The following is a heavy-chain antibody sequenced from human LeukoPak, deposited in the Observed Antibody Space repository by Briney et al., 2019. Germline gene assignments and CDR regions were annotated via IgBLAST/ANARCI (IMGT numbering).Heavy chain of an antibody. CDR2: IRYDGSNK. CDR1: GFTFSSYG. J-gene: IGHJ4*02. D-gene: IGHD5-24*01. V-gene: IGHV3-30*02. CDR3: AKDGGGHGYNSNYFDY. Sequence: PGGSLRLSCAASGFTFSSYGMHWVRQAPGKWLEWVAFIRYDGSNKYCADSVKGRFTISRDNSKNTLYLQMNSLRAEDTAVYYCAKDGGGHGYNSNYFDYWGQGTLVTVSS.